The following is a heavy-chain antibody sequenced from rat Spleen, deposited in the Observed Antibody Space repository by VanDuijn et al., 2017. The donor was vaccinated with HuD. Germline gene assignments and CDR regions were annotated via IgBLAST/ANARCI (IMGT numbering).Heavy chain of an antibody. Sequence: EVQLQESGPGLVKPSQSLSLTCSVTGYSITNNYWGWIRKFPGDKMEWVGYIDYSGRTSYNPSLKSRISITRDTSQNQFFLQLNSIIIADTATYYCTRGLSMSTTNYYYALFGYWGQGTLVTVSS. V-gene: IGHV3-1*01. CDR3: TRGLSMSTTNYYYALFGY. CDR2: IDYSGRT. J-gene: IGHJ3*01. D-gene: IGHD1-6*01. CDR1: GYSITNNY.